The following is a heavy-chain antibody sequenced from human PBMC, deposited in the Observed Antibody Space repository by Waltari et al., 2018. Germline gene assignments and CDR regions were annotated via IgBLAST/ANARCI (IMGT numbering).Heavy chain of an antibody. CDR3: ANLHERGYGMDV. V-gene: IGHV1-69*08. J-gene: IGHJ6*02. Sequence: QVQLVQSGAEVKKPGSSVKVSCKASGGTFSSYAISWVRQAPGQGLAWKGRIIPIVGTANYAQKFQGRVTITADKSTSTAYMELSSLRAEDTAVYYCANLHERGYGMDVWGQGTTVTVSS. CDR1: GGTFSSYA. CDR2: IIPIVGTA.